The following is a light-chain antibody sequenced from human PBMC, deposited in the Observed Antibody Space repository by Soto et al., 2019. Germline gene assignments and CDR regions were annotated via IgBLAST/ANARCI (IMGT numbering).Light chain of an antibody. CDR3: TSPTPGSLYV. CDR1: SSDVGNYNY. Sequence: QSALTQPRSVSGSPGQSVTLSCTGTSSDVGNYNYVSWYQQYPGRVPKLLIYMVSNRPSGVSNRFSGSKSGNTASLTISGLQAEDEADYFCTSPTPGSLYVFGTGTKLTVL. J-gene: IGLJ1*01. CDR2: MVS. V-gene: IGLV2-14*01.